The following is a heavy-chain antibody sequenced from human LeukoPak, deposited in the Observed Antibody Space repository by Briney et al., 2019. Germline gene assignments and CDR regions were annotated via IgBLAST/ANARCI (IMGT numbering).Heavy chain of an antibody. CDR2: IYSDGST. V-gene: IGHV3-53*01. Sequence: SGGSLRLSCAASGFTVSSNYMSWVRQAPGKGLEWVSVIYSDGSTYYADSVKGRSTISRDYSKNTLYLQMNSLRAEDTAVYYCARARFGEVTHWGQGTLVTVSS. J-gene: IGHJ4*02. D-gene: IGHD3-10*01. CDR3: ARARFGEVTH. CDR1: GFTVSSNY.